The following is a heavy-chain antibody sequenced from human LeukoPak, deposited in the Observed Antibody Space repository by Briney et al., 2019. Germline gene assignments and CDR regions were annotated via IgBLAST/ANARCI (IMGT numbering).Heavy chain of an antibody. CDR2: IKQDGSDK. J-gene: IGHJ3*02. V-gene: IGHV3-7*01. CDR3: ARVLSGAPDGFDI. CDR1: GFIVSSNH. Sequence: GGSLRLSCAVSGFIVSSNHMNWVRQAPGKGLEWVANIKQDGSDKFYVDSVKGRFTISRDSAKNSLYLQMNSLRAGDTAVYYCARVLSGAPDGFDIWGQGTTVTVSS.